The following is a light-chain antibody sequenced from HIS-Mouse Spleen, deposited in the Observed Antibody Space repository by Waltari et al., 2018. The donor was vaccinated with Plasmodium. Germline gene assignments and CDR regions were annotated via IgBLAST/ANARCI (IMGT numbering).Light chain of an antibody. CDR1: QSVSSN. V-gene: IGKV3-15*01. J-gene: IGKJ3*01. CDR2: GAS. CDR3: QQYNNWSFT. Sequence: EIVITHSPATLSVSPGERATFSCRASQSVSSNLAWYQQKPGQAPRLLIYGASTRATGIPARFSGSGSGTEFTLTISSLQSEDFAVYYCQQYNNWSFTFGPGTKVDIK.